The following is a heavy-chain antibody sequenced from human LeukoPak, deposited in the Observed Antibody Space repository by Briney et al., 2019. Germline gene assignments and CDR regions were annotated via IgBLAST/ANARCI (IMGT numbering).Heavy chain of an antibody. Sequence: GESLKISCKGSGYSFTSYWIGWVRQMPGKGLEWMGIIYPGDSDTRYSPSFQGQVTITADKSISTAYLQWSSLKASDTAIYYCARGDLVRGVIITFDYWGQGTLVTVSS. V-gene: IGHV5-51*01. CDR2: IYPGDSDT. CDR3: ARGDLVRGVIITFDY. D-gene: IGHD3-10*01. J-gene: IGHJ4*02. CDR1: GYSFTSYW.